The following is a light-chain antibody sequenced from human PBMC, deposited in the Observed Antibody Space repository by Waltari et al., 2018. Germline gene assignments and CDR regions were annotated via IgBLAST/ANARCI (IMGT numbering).Light chain of an antibody. CDR2: AAS. CDR1: QSISSY. V-gene: IGKV1-39*01. CDR3: QQSYSTPYT. J-gene: IGKJ2*01. Sequence: SPSSLSASVGDRVTITCRASQSISSYLNWYQQKPGKAPKLLIYAASSLQSGVPSRFSGSGSGTDFTLTISSLQPEDFATYYCQQSYSTPYTFGQGTKLEIK.